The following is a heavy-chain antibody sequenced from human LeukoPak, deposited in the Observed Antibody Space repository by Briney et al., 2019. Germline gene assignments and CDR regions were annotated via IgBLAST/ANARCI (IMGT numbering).Heavy chain of an antibody. V-gene: IGHV4-39*01. D-gene: IGHD3-9*01. CDR3: ASTQWRYFENWFDP. CDR2: IYYSGST. CDR1: GGSISSSSYY. J-gene: IGHJ5*02. Sequence: SETLSLTSTVSGGSISSSSYYWGWIRHPPGKGLEWIGSIYYSGSTYYNPSLKSRVTISVDTSKNQFSLKLSSVTAADTAVYYCASTQWRYFENWFDPWGQGTLVTVSS.